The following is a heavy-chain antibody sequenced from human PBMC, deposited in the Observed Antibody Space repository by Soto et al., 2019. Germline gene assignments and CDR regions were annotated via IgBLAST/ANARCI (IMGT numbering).Heavy chain of an antibody. CDR2: IYYSGST. CDR3: ASRAATVSHDAFDI. J-gene: IGHJ3*02. D-gene: IGHD4-17*01. V-gene: IGHV4-59*01. CDR1: GGSISSYY. Sequence: PSETLSLTCTVSGGSISSYYWSWIRQPPGKGLEWIGYIYYSGSTNYNPSLKSRVTISVDTSKNQFSLQLSSVTAADTAVYYCASRAATVSHDAFDIWGQGTMVS.